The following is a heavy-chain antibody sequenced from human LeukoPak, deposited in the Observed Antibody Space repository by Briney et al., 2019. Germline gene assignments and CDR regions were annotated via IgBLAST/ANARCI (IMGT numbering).Heavy chain of an antibody. CDR2: IKKDGSEK. CDR3: AMDSYGPDDY. CDR1: GFTFSSYA. Sequence: PGGSLRLSCAASGFTFSSYAMSWFRQAPGKGLEWVAHIKKDGSEKNYVDSVKGRFTISRDNIKNSVYLQMNSLRGEDTGVYYCAMDSYGPDDYWGQGTLVTVSS. J-gene: IGHJ4*02. V-gene: IGHV3-7*04. D-gene: IGHD3-16*01.